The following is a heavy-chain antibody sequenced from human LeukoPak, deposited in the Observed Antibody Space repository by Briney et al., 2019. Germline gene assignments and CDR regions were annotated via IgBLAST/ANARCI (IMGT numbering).Heavy chain of an antibody. CDR3: ARGLGYNSLDY. V-gene: IGHV4-34*01. CDR2: INHSGST. J-gene: IGHJ4*02. D-gene: IGHD5-24*01. Sequence: PSETLSLTCAVYGGSFSGYYWSWIRQPPGKGLDWIGEINHSGSTNYNPSLKSRVTISVDTSKNQFSLKLSSVTAADTAVYYCARGLGYNSLDYWGQGTLVTVSS. CDR1: GGSFSGYY.